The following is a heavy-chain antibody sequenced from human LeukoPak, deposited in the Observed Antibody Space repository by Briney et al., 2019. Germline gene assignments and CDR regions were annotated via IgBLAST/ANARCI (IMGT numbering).Heavy chain of an antibody. J-gene: IGHJ4*02. CDR3: ARGGDSSGWLFDY. Sequence: PSETLSLTCTVPRVSIFTYYWSWIRQPPGKGLEWIGYIYNSGSTNYNPSLKSRVTISVDTSKNQFSLKLNSVTTADTAVYYCARGGDSSGWLFDYWGQGILVTVSS. CDR1: RVSIFTYY. CDR2: IYNSGST. V-gene: IGHV4-59*01. D-gene: IGHD6-19*01.